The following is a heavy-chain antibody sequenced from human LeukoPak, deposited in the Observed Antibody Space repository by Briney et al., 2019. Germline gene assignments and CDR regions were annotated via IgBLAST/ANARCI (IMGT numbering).Heavy chain of an antibody. CDR3: AKASMIVVVITPFDY. Sequence: GGSLRLSCAASGFTFNDYAMIWVRQAPGKGLEWVSGISGSGTSTYYADSVKGRFTISRDNSQNTLYLQMNCLRAEDTAVYYCAKASMIVVVITPFDYWGQGTLVTVSS. CDR1: GFTFNDYA. J-gene: IGHJ4*02. D-gene: IGHD3-22*01. CDR2: ISGSGTST. V-gene: IGHV3-23*01.